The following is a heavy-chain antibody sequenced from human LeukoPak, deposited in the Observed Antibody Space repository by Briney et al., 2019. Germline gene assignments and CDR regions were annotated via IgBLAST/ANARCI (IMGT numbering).Heavy chain of an antibody. CDR1: GGSISSYY. CDR2: IYTSGST. Sequence: SETLSLTCTVPGGSISSYYWSWIRQPAGKGLEWIGRIYTSGSTNYNPSLKSRVTMSVDTSKNQFSLKLSSVTAADTAVYYCARDQGSGYYSPYGMDVWGQGTTVTVSS. V-gene: IGHV4-4*07. D-gene: IGHD3-22*01. CDR3: ARDQGSGYYSPYGMDV. J-gene: IGHJ6*02.